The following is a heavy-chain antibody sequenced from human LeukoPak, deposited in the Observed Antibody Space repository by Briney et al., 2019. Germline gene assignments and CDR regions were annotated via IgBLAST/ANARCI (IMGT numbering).Heavy chain of an antibody. CDR2: IDYSERT. J-gene: IGHJ2*01. CDR1: GGSISSYY. Sequence: PSETLSLTCTVSGGSISSYYWSWIRQPPRKGLEWIGYIDYSERTNYNPSLQSRVTISVDTSKNQFSLKMNSVTATDTAAYYCAITTVTTIYFYFDLWGRGTLVTVSS. V-gene: IGHV4-59*08. CDR3: AITTVTTIYFYFDL. D-gene: IGHD4-17*01.